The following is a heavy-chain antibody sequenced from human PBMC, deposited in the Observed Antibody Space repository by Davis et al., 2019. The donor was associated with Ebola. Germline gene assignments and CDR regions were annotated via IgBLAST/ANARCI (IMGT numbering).Heavy chain of an antibody. CDR2: INHSGDT. CDR1: GGSISNHY. V-gene: IGHV4-34*01. J-gene: IGHJ4*02. Sequence: GSLRLSCTVSGGSISNHYWSWIRQPPGKGLEWIGEINHSGDTDYNPSLKTRVTISVDPSRNQISLKLRSVTAAETAIYYCARDLAVRPEDYWGQGTLVTVSS. D-gene: IGHD6-6*01. CDR3: ARDLAVRPEDY.